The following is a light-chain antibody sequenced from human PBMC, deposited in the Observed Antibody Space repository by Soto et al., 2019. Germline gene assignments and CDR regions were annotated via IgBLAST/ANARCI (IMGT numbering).Light chain of an antibody. CDR1: QSINTY. V-gene: IGKV1-39*01. J-gene: IGKJ1*01. Sequence: DIQTTQYPPSLSASMGGRITITFRASQSINTYLNWYQQKPGNAPKLLIYAASSLQSGVPSRFSGNGSGTDFTLSISSLRPEDFATYYCQQSYRTQWTFGPGTKVDIK. CDR3: QQSYRTQWT. CDR2: AAS.